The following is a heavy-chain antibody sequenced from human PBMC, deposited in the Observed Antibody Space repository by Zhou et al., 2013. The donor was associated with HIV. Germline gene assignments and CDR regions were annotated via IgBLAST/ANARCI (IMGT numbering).Heavy chain of an antibody. CDR3: ARVVGESYPEDYYYYYMDV. D-gene: IGHD1-26*01. Sequence: QVQLVQSGAEVKKPGSSVKVSCKASGGTFSSYAISWVRQAPGQGLEWMGGIIPIFGTANYAQKFQGRVTITTDESTSTAYMELSSLRSEDTAVYYCARVVGESYPEDYYYYYMDVWGKGTTVTVS. J-gene: IGHJ6*03. V-gene: IGHV1-69*05. CDR2: IIPIFGTA. CDR1: GGTFSSYA.